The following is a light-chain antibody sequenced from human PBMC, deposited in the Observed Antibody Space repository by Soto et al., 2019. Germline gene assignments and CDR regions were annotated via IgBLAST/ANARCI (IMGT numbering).Light chain of an antibody. CDR3: GTWDCSLSGGV. Sequence: TQPPSVSAAPGQKVTISCSGGSSNIGNNYVSWYQQLPGTAPKLLIYDNNKRPSGIPDRFSGSKSGTSATLGITGLQTGDEADYFWGTWDCSLSGGVFGTGTKATVL. CDR2: DNN. V-gene: IGLV1-51*01. CDR1: SSNIGNNY. J-gene: IGLJ1*01.